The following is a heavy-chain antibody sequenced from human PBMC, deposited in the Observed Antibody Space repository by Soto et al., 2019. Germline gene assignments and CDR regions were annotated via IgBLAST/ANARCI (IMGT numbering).Heavy chain of an antibody. J-gene: IGHJ4*02. CDR3: ARHYGPGSYPLDY. CDR2: IFYTGST. D-gene: IGHD3-10*01. Sequence: LSLTCTVSGGSINSSDYYWTWIRQHPEKGLEWIGYIFYTGSTYYNPSLRSRATISVDTSNNQFSLRLTSVTAADTAVYYCARHYGPGSYPLDYRGRGTLVTVS. V-gene: IGHV4-31*03. CDR1: GGSINSSDYY.